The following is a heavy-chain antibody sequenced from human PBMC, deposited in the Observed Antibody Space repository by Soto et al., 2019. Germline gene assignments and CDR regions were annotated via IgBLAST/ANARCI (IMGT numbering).Heavy chain of an antibody. CDR2: ISYDGSNK. CDR1: GFTFSSYG. Sequence: PGGSLRLSCAASGFTFSSYGMHCVRQAPGKGLEWLAVISYDGSNKYYADSVKGRFTISRDNSKNTLYMQMNSLRADDTAVYYCAKGSSSGWYPYRMEVWAQGTTVTVSS. V-gene: IGHV3-30*18. D-gene: IGHD6-19*01. J-gene: IGHJ6*01. CDR3: AKGSSSGWYPYRMEV.